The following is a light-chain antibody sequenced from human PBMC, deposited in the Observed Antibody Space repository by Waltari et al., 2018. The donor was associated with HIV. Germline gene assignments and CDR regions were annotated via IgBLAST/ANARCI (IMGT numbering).Light chain of an antibody. J-gene: IGKJ4*01. V-gene: IGKV3-15*01. CDR1: HSISSN. CDR3: QQYSNWPPLT. Sequence: EIVMTQSPVTLSVSPGERATLSCRASHSISSNLAWYQQKSGQAPRLLIYGASTRATDITARFSGSGSGTEFTLTISSLQSEDFAVYFCQQYSNWPPLTFGGGTKVEIK. CDR2: GAS.